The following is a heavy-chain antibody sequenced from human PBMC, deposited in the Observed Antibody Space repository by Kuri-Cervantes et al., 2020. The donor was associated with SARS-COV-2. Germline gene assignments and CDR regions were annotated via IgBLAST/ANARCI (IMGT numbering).Heavy chain of an antibody. Sequence: ESLKISCTVSGGSISSSSYYWGWIRQPPGKGLEWIGYIYYSGSTNYNPSPKSRVTISVDTSKNQFSLKLSSVTAADTAVYYCAGSSGWPRGGGMDVWGQGTTVTVSS. D-gene: IGHD6-19*01. V-gene: IGHV4-61*05. CDR2: IYYSGST. J-gene: IGHJ6*02. CDR3: AGSSGWPRGGGMDV. CDR1: GGSISSSSYY.